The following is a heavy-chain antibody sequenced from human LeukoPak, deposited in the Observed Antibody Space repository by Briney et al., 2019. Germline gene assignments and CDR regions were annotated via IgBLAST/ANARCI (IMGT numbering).Heavy chain of an antibody. CDR2: IKQDGSEK. CDR1: EFTFSSYN. Sequence: PGGSLRLSCAASEFTFSSYNMNWVRQAPGKGLEWVANIKQDGSEKDYVDSVKGRFTISRDNAKNSLYLQMNSLTAEDTAVYYCARESFAARWDWGQGTLVTVSS. V-gene: IGHV3-7*01. CDR3: ARESFAARWD. D-gene: IGHD6-6*01. J-gene: IGHJ4*02.